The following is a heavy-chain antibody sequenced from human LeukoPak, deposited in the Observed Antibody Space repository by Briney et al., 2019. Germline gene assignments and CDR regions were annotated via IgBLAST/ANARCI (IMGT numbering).Heavy chain of an antibody. J-gene: IGHJ4*02. D-gene: IGHD6-6*01. Sequence: PGGSLRFSCAASGFTFSRYSMNWVRQAPGKGLDWVSSMSIISGIKYYADSVKGRFTISRDNGENSLYLQMNSLRVEDTAVYYCAREFEYRTSGAGYWGQGTLVTVSS. CDR2: MSIISGIK. CDR3: AREFEYRTSGAGY. V-gene: IGHV3-21*01. CDR1: GFTFSRYS.